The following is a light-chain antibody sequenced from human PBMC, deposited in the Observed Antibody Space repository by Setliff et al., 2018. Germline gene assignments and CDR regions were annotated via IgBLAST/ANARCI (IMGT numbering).Light chain of an antibody. CDR2: EVS. Sequence: SALTQPPSASGSPGQSVTISCTGTSSDVGNYNFVSWYQQHPGKAPKLMIYEVSKRPSGVPDRFSGSKSGNTASLTVSGLQAEDEADYYCSSYAGRNNLGVFGTGTKVTVL. CDR1: SSDVGNYNF. J-gene: IGLJ1*01. CDR3: SSYAGRNNLGV. V-gene: IGLV2-8*01.